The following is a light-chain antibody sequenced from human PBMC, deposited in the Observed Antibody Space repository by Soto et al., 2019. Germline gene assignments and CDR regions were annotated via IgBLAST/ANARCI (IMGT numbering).Light chain of an antibody. J-gene: IGKJ1*01. V-gene: IGKV1-39*01. CDR2: AAS. CDR1: QSISNY. CDR3: QQRYSTPRT. Sequence: DIQMTQSPSSLSASVGDRVTITCRASQSISNYLNWYQQKPGKAPKLLMYAASSLQSGVPSRFGCSGSGTDFTLTISSPQPEDFATYYCQQRYSTPRTFGQGTKVEIK.